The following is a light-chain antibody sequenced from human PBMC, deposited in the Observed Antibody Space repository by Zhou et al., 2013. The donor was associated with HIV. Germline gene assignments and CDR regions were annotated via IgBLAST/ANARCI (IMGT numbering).Light chain of an antibody. CDR3: QQLNSYPWT. V-gene: IGKV1-9*01. Sequence: DIQLTQSPSFLSASVGDRVTITCRASQGISSDLAWCQQKPGKAPKVLIYAASTLQSGVPSRFSGSGSGTEFTLTISSLQPEDFATYYCQQLNSYPWTFGQGTKVEIK. CDR2: AAS. J-gene: IGKJ1*01. CDR1: QGISSD.